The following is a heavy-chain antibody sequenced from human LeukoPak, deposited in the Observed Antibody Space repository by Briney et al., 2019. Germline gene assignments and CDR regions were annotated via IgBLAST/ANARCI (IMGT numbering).Heavy chain of an antibody. CDR3: ARVGLWHYPVDS. J-gene: IGHJ4*02. Sequence: GGSERLFCAASGFTFSSYSMNWVRQAPGKGLEWVSYITSSSSIIYYGDSVKGRFTVSRDNAKNSLYLQMNSLRAEDTAVYYCARVGLWHYPVDSWGQGTLVTVSS. V-gene: IGHV3-48*01. D-gene: IGHD1-7*01. CDR1: GFTFSSYS. CDR2: ITSSSSII.